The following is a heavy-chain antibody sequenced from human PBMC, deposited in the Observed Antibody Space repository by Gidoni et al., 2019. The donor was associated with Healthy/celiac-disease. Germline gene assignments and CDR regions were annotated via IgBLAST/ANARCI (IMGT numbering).Heavy chain of an antibody. CDR1: GFTFDAYA. J-gene: IGHJ6*02. V-gene: IGHV3-9*01. Sequence: EVQLVESGGGLVQPGRSLRLSCAASGFTFDAYAMHWVRQAPGKGLEWVSGISWNSGSIGYADSVKGRFTISRDNAKNSLYLQMNSLRAEDTALYYCAKDKGSGGAIVYYYYYGMDVWGQGTTVTVSS. D-gene: IGHD3-16*02. CDR3: AKDKGSGGAIVYYYYYGMDV. CDR2: ISWNSGSI.